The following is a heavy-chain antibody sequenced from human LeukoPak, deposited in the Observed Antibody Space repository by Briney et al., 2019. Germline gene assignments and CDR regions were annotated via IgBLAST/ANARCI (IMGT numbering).Heavy chain of an antibody. Sequence: GGSLRLSCAASGFTLSSYAMSWVRQAPGKGLEWVANIKQDGSEKYYVDSVKGRFTISRDNAKNSLFLQMNSLRAEDTAVYYCARDCSSTSCYTGDYWGQGTLVTVSS. D-gene: IGHD2-2*02. V-gene: IGHV3-7*01. CDR1: GFTLSSYA. CDR3: ARDCSSTSCYTGDY. J-gene: IGHJ4*02. CDR2: IKQDGSEK.